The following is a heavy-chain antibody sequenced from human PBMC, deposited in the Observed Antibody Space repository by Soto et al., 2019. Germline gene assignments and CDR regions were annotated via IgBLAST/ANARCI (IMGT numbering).Heavy chain of an antibody. Sequence: QVQLVQSGAEVKKPGASVKVSCKASGYTFTAYYIHWVRQAPGQGLEWMGWINPNSGGPNYAQKFQARVTMTRDTSIATAYRELRWLRSDDTAVYYCARGNYYDSSGYFYVFDIWGQGTMVTVSS. CDR3: ARGNYYDSSGYFYVFDI. CDR2: INPNSGGP. J-gene: IGHJ3*02. V-gene: IGHV1-2*02. CDR1: GYTFTAYY. D-gene: IGHD3-22*01.